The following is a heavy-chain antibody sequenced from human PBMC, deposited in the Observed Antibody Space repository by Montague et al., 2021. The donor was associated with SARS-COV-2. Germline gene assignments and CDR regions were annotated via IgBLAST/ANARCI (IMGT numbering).Heavy chain of an antibody. J-gene: IGHJ5*02. CDR2: ISHSGST. CDR1: GGSLSGYY. V-gene: IGHV4-34*01. D-gene: IGHD6-13*01. CDR3: ARVPGSWPPRNWFDP. Sequence: SETLSLTCAVYGGSLSGYYWSWIRQPPGEGLEWIAEISHSGSTSYNPSLKSRVTISVDTSKNQYSLKLSSATAADTAVYYCARVPGSWPPRNWFDPWGQGTLVTVSS.